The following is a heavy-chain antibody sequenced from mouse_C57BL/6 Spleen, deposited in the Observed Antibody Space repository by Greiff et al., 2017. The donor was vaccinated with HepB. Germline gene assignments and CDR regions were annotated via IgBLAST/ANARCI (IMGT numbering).Heavy chain of an antibody. CDR2: IDPSDSYT. CDR1: GYTFTSYW. V-gene: IGHV1-50*01. D-gene: IGHD1-1*01. J-gene: IGHJ4*01. CDR3: ARSGLATVYAMDY. Sequence: QVQLQQPGAELVKPGASVKLSCKASGYTFTSYWMQWVKQRPGQGLEWIGEIDPSDSYTNYNQKFKGKATLTVDTSSSTAYMQLSSLTSEASAVYYCARSGLATVYAMDYWGQGTSVTVSS.